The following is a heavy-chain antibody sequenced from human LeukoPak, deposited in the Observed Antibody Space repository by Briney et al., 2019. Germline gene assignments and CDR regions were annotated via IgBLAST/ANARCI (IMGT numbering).Heavy chain of an antibody. CDR3: ARDLVTVTKGFDI. D-gene: IGHD4-17*01. V-gene: IGHV4-59*11. Sequence: PSETLSLTCAVSDDSFSSHYWTWIRQPPGKGLEWIGYISYIGSTNYNPSLKSRVTISVDTSKNQFTLKLSSVTAADTAVYYCARDLVTVTKGFDIWGQGTMVSVSS. CDR2: ISYIGST. J-gene: IGHJ3*02. CDR1: DDSFSSHY.